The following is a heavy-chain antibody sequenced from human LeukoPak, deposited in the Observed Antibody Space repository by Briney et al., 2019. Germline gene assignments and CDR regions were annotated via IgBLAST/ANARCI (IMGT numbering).Heavy chain of an antibody. V-gene: IGHV3-33*06. CDR2: IWYDGSNK. CDR3: AKTLVTYYYDSSGYYYGKDAFDI. Sequence: GGSLRLSCAASGFTFSSYGMHWVRQAPGKGLEWVAVIWYDGSNKYYADSVKGRFTISRDNSKNTLYLQMNSLRAEDTAVYYCAKTLVTYYYDSSGYYYGKDAFDIWGQGTMVTVSS. J-gene: IGHJ3*02. CDR1: GFTFSSYG. D-gene: IGHD3-22*01.